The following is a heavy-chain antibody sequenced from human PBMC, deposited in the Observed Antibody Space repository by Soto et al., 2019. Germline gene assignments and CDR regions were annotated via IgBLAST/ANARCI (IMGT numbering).Heavy chain of an antibody. CDR1: GFTVSSTY. CDR2: IYGGLTT. Sequence: GRSQRLSCAASGFTVSSTYMTWVRQAPGKGLEWVSVIYGGLTTSYADSVKGRFTISRDNSKNTLFLQMNSLRAEDTAVYYCARDRIEAAGTPCFNYYYGMDVWGQGTSVTVSS. V-gene: IGHV3-53*01. CDR3: ARDRIEAAGTPCFNYYYGMDV. D-gene: IGHD6-13*01. J-gene: IGHJ6*02.